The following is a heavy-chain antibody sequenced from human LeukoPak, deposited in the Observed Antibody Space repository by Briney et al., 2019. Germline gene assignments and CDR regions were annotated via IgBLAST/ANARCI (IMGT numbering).Heavy chain of an antibody. Sequence: GASVKVSCKASGYTFTSYDINWVRQATGQGLEWMGWMNPNSGNTGYAQKFQGRVTITRNTSISTAYMELSSLRSEDTAVYYCASSLGYCSGGSCYTHWYMDVWGKGTTVTVSS. CDR2: MNPNSGNT. CDR1: GYTFTSYD. D-gene: IGHD2-15*01. V-gene: IGHV1-8*03. J-gene: IGHJ6*03. CDR3: ASSLGYCSGGSCYTHWYMDV.